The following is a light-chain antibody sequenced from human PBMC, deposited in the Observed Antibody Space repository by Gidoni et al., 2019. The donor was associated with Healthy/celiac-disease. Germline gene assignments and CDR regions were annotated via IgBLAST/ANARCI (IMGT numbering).Light chain of an antibody. CDR2: GAS. Sequence: EIVMTQSPATLSVSLGERATLSCRASQSVSSNLAWYQPKPGQAPRLLIDGASTRATGSPARFRGSGSGTEFTLTISSLQSEDFAVYYCQQYNNWPPYTCGQGTKLEIK. J-gene: IGKJ2*01. CDR3: QQYNNWPPYT. CDR1: QSVSSN. V-gene: IGKV3-15*01.